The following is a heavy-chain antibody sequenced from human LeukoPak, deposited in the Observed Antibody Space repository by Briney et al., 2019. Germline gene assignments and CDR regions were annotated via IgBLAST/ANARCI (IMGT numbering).Heavy chain of an antibody. D-gene: IGHD5-12*01. CDR3: AKDGYGFDH. CDR1: GFTFSSYD. CDR2: TSYDGSNE. J-gene: IGHJ4*02. V-gene: IGHV3-30*18. Sequence: PGGSLRLSCAASGFTFSSYDMHWVRQAPGKGLEWAAVTSYDGSNEYYADSVKGRFIISRDNSKNTLNLQMNSLRADDTAVYYCAKDGYGFDHWGQGTLVTVSS.